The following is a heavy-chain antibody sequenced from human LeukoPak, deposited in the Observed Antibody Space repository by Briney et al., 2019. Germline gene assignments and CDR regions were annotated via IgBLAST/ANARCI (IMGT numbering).Heavy chain of an antibody. CDR3: ARQYYDSSGYIPYFDS. CDR1: GYSFTYYW. Sequence: GEPPKISCKGSGYSFTYYWIGWVRQMPGKGLEWMGIIYPGDSDTRYSPSFQGQVTISADQSITTAYLQWSSLKASDTAMYYCARQYYDSSGYIPYFDSWGQGTLVTVSS. V-gene: IGHV5-51*01. J-gene: IGHJ4*02. D-gene: IGHD3-22*01. CDR2: IYPGDSDT.